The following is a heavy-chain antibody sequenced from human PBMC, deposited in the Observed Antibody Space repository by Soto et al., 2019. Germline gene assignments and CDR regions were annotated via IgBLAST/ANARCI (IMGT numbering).Heavy chain of an antibody. D-gene: IGHD5-12*01. V-gene: IGHV3-7*01. CDR3: ARAIATVGSF. J-gene: IGHJ4*02. CDR1: GFSLSNYW. CDR2: INQDATVI. Sequence: GSLRLSCAASGFSLSNYWMTWVRQAPGKGLEWVANINQDATVIYYVDSVKGRFSISRDNVKNSVYLQMNDLRAEDSAIYYCARAIATVGSFWGQGTLVTVSS.